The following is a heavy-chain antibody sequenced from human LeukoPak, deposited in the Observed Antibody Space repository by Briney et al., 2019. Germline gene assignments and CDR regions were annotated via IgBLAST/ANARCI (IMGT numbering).Heavy chain of an antibody. Sequence: SEILSLTCTVSGGSISSSSYYWGWIRQPPGKGLEWIGEINHSGSTNYNPSLKSRVTISVDTSKNQFSRKLSSVTAADTAVYYCARHLLYYGPPRPTYYFDYWGQGTLVTVSS. CDR3: ARHLLYYGPPRPTYYFDY. CDR2: INHSGST. CDR1: GGSISSSSYY. D-gene: IGHD3-10*01. J-gene: IGHJ4*02. V-gene: IGHV4-39*01.